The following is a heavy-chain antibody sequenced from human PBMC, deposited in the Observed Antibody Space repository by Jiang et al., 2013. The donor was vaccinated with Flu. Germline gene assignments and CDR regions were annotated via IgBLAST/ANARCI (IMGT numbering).Heavy chain of an antibody. CDR1: GGSISSYY. D-gene: IGHD3-3*01. CDR3: ARGPYNGNDFWSGYHPLYYYYYGMDV. Sequence: GPGLVKPSETLSLTCTVSGGSISSYYWSWIRQPPGKGLGWIGYIYYSGSTNYNPSLKSRVTISVDTSKNQFSLKLSSVTAADTAVYYCARGPYNGNDFWSGYHPLYYYYYGMDVWGQGTTVTVSS. J-gene: IGHJ6*02. V-gene: IGHV4-59*01. CDR2: IYYSGST.